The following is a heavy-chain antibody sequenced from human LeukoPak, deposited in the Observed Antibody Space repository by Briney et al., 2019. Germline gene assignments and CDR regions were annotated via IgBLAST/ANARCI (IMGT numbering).Heavy chain of an antibody. CDR2: INHSGRT. D-gene: IGHD2-2*01. Sequence: SETLSLTCAVYGGSFSGYYWSWIRQPPGKGLGWIGEINHSGRTNYKPSLKSRVTISVDTSKNQFSLKLNSVTAADTAVYYCARLKCSSTSCFYYYYMDVWGKGTTVTVSS. J-gene: IGHJ6*03. CDR3: ARLKCSSTSCFYYYYMDV. CDR1: GGSFSGYY. V-gene: IGHV4-34*01.